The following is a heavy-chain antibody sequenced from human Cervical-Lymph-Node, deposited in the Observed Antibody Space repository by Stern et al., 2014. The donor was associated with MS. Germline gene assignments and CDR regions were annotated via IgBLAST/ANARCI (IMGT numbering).Heavy chain of an antibody. Sequence: QVQLVQSGAEVKKPGASVKVSCKTAGYNFTDYGIIWVRQAPGQRLEWMGWINTGNGNRRYSQKIQGRVTITRDTSASTAYMELSSLISEDTAVYYCARALWFGESPIDYWGQGTLVTVSS. J-gene: IGHJ4*02. V-gene: IGHV1-3*04. CDR2: INTGNGNR. D-gene: IGHD3-10*01. CDR3: ARALWFGESPIDY. CDR1: GYNFTDYG.